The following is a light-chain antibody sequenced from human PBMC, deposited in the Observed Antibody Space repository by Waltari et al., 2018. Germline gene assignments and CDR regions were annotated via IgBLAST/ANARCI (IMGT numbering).Light chain of an antibody. J-gene: IGLJ3*02. CDR1: SSDIGGYNR. CDR3: CSYTRSDSWV. V-gene: IGLV2-14*03. CDR2: DVS. Sequence: QSALTQPASVSGSPGQSIHISCTGTSSDIGGYNRVPWYQQHPGKVPKLMIFDVSNWPSGVSHRFSGSKSGNTASLTISGLQAEDEADYYCCSYTRSDSWVFGGGTKLTVL.